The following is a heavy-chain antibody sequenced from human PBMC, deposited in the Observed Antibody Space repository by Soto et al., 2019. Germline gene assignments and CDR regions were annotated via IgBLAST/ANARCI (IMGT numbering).Heavy chain of an antibody. D-gene: IGHD1-7*01. Sequence: EVQLLESGGGLLQPGGSLRLSCAASGFTFRSYAMNWVCQAPGKGLEWVSGISRNGGRTYYADTVKGRFTISRENSKNTMYLQMNSLRAEDTALYYCAKDNGPPGTTDWYFDFWGRGTLVSVSS. V-gene: IGHV3-23*01. CDR1: GFTFRSYA. CDR2: ISRNGGRT. CDR3: AKDNGPPGTTDWYFDF. J-gene: IGHJ2*01.